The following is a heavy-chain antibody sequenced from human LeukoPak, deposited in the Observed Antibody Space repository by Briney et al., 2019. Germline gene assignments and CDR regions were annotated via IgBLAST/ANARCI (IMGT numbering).Heavy chain of an antibody. CDR1: GGSITSGDW. V-gene: IGHV4-4*02. CDR3: ARGEYYYDSSGYIDY. D-gene: IGHD3-22*01. Sequence: SGTLSLTCAVSGGSITSGDWWSWVRQPPGKGLEWIGEIYHSGSTNYNPSLKSRVAISVDKSKNQFSLKLSSVTAADTAVYYCARGEYYYDSSGYIDYWGQGTLVTVSS. J-gene: IGHJ4*02. CDR2: IYHSGST.